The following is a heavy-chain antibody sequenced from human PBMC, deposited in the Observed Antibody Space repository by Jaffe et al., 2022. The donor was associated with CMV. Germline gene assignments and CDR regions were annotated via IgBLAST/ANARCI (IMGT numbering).Heavy chain of an antibody. Sequence: QVQLQESGPGLVKPSETLSLTCTVSGGSISSYYWSWIRQPPGKGLEWIGYIYYSGSTNYNPSLKSRVTISVDTSKNQFSLKLSSVTAADTAVYYCARCGLGRSSWFDPWGQGTLVTVSS. V-gene: IGHV4-59*01. CDR2: IYYSGST. CDR3: ARCGLGRSSWFDP. J-gene: IGHJ5*02. CDR1: GGSISSYY. D-gene: IGHD6-25*01.